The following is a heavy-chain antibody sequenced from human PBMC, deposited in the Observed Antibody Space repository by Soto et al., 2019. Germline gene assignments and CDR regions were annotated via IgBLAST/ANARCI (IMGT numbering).Heavy chain of an antibody. CDR3: AREVIPGREDEFDY. D-gene: IGHD2-2*01. CDR1: GFTFSNYA. V-gene: IGHV3-30*11. J-gene: IGHJ4*02. Sequence: QVQLVESGGGVVRPGTSLRLSCATSGFTFSNYALHWVRQAPGKGLEWVSVVSDDGSRKNYADSVKGRFIVSRDNSRSTMYLEMNSLRREDTALYYCAREVIPGREDEFDYWGQGTLVSVSS. CDR2: VSDDGSRK.